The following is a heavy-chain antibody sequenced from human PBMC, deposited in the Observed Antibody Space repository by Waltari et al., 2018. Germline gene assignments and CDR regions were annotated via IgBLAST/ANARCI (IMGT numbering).Heavy chain of an antibody. D-gene: IGHD1-26*01. CDR3: ARVKHGGSYLYYFDY. V-gene: IGHV4-59*01. Sequence: QVQLQESGPGLVKPSETLSLTCTVSGGSISRYSWSWIRNPPGKGLEWIGYIYYSGSTNYNPSLKSRVTISVDTSKNQFSLKLSSVTAADTAVYYCARVKHGGSYLYYFDYWGQGTLVTVSS. CDR2: IYYSGST. J-gene: IGHJ4*02. CDR1: GGSISRYS.